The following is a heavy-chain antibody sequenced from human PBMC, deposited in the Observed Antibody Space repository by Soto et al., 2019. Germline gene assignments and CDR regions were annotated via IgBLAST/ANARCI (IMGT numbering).Heavy chain of an antibody. J-gene: IGHJ4*02. D-gene: IGHD3-10*01. CDR2: IYYSGST. CDR1: GGSISSYY. CDR3: ARQTGVLLWFGEAYYFDY. V-gene: IGHV4-59*08. Sequence: SETLSLTCTVSGGSISSYYWSWIRQPPGKGLEWIGYIYYSGSTNYSPSLKSRVTISVDTSKNQFSLKLSSVTAADTAVYYCARQTGVLLWFGEAYYFDYWGQGTLVTVSS.